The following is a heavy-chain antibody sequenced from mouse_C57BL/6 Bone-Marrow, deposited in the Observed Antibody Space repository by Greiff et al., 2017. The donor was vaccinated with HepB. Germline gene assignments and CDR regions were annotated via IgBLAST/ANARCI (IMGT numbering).Heavy chain of an antibody. V-gene: IGHV14-4*01. CDR1: GFNIKDDY. Sequence: DVKLQESGAELVRPGASVKLSCTASGFNIKDDYMHWVKQRPEQGLEWIGWIDPENGDTEYASKFQGKATITADTSSNTAYLQLSSLTSEDTAVYYCTTVYGSSYPFAYWGQGTLVTVSA. D-gene: IGHD1-1*01. CDR2: IDPENGDT. CDR3: TTVYGSSYPFAY. J-gene: IGHJ3*01.